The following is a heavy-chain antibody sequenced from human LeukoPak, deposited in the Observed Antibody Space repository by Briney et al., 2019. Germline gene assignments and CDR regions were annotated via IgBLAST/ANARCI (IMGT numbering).Heavy chain of an antibody. Sequence: GGSLRLSCAVSGFTFSNFAMTWVRQAPGKGLEWVSSISGSGYSTYYADSVKGRFTISRDNSKNTLYLQMNSLRAEDTAVYYCAKGTVSSSWYYFDYWGQGTLVTVSS. CDR2: ISGSGYST. CDR3: AKGTVSSSWYYFDY. V-gene: IGHV3-23*01. D-gene: IGHD6-13*01. J-gene: IGHJ4*02. CDR1: GFTFSNFA.